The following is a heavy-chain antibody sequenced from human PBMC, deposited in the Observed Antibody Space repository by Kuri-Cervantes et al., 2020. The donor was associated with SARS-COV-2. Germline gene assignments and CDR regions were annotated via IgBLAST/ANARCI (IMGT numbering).Heavy chain of an antibody. CDR1: GFTFSSYE. J-gene: IGHJ4*02. D-gene: IGHD3-10*01. CDR3: ATDRAHAFEY. Sequence: GGSLRLSCAASGFTFSSYEMNWVRQAPGKGLEWVSYISSSGSTIYYADSVKGRFTISRDNSKNTLYLQMNSLRAEDTAVYYCATDRAHAFEYWGQGTLVTVSS. V-gene: IGHV3-48*03. CDR2: ISSSGSTI.